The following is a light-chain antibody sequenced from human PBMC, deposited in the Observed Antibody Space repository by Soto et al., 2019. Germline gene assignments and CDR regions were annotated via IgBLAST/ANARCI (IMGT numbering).Light chain of an antibody. CDR3: QQYNDWPLT. CDR1: QSLSSN. CDR2: GAS. J-gene: IGKJ4*01. V-gene: IGKV3D-15*01. Sequence: EIALTQSPDTLSLSPGERATLSCMASQSLSSNFLAWYQQKPGQPPRLLMYGASTRPTGIPARFSGSGSGTEFTLTIISLQSEDSAVYYCQQYNDWPLTFGGGTKVDIK.